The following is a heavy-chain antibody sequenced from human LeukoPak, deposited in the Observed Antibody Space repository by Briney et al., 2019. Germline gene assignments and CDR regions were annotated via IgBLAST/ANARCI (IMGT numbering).Heavy chain of an antibody. V-gene: IGHV3-48*03. CDR1: GFTFSSYE. CDR2: ISSSGSTI. CDR3: ARELHDYGDYAPKFNYYGMDV. D-gene: IGHD4-17*01. Sequence: GGSLRLSCAASGFTFSSYEMNWVRQAPGKGLEWVSYISSSGSTIYYADSVKGRFTISRDNAKNSLYLQMNSLRAEDTAVNYCARELHDYGDYAPKFNYYGMDVWGKGTTVTVSS. J-gene: IGHJ6*04.